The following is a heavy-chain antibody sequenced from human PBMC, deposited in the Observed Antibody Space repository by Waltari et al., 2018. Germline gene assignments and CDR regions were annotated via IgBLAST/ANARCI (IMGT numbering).Heavy chain of an antibody. CDR2: VEYRGST. CDR1: GGSICTNYT. Sequence: QLQLQESGPGLVKPSETLSLTCTVSGGSICTNYTGGWIRQPPGKGLEWMGNVEYRGSTFYNPSLESRVTISLDTWKNQFSLRLSCVGAADTAVYFCGRIAFGDEGGYFQYWGQGTLVTVSS. J-gene: IGHJ1*01. D-gene: IGHD4-17*01. CDR3: GRIAFGDEGGYFQY. V-gene: IGHV4-39*01.